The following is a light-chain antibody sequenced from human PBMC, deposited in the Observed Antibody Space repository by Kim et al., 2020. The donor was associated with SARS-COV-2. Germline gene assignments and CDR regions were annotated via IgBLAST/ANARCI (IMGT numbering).Light chain of an antibody. V-gene: IGKV3-11*01. J-gene: IGKJ5*01. Sequence: ETVLTQSPATLSLSPGETATLSCRASQTVGNSLAWYQHKLGQAPRLLIYDASNRATGIPAKFSGSGSGTDFILIINDLEPEDFAIYFCQQRNNWPITFGQGTRLEIK. CDR3: QQRNNWPIT. CDR1: QTVGNS. CDR2: DAS.